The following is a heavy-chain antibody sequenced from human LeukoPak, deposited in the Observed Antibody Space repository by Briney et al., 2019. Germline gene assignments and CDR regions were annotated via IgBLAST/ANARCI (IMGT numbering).Heavy chain of an antibody. CDR3: ARERQSTVAGRNVIVY. Sequence: PGGSLRLSCAASGFTLSNYWMIPWVRPVPGKGLQWVARLNPDGSIKFHGFDTGYADSVKGRFTISTDNAKNTLYLQMNSLRAEDTAVYYCARERQSTVAGRNVIVYWGQGTLVTVSS. J-gene: IGHJ4*02. CDR2: LNPDGSIKFHGFDT. D-gene: IGHD6-19*01. CDR1: GFTLSNYW. V-gene: IGHV3-74*01.